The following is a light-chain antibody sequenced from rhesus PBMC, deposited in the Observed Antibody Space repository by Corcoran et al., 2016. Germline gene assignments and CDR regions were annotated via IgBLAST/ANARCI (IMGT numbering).Light chain of an antibody. CDR1: QSISSW. CDR3: QQYNSVPPT. CDR2: KAS. J-gene: IGKJ1*01. V-gene: IGKV1-16*01. Sequence: DIQMTQSPSSLSVSVGDKVTITCQASQSISSWLAWYQQNPGKAPKPLIYKASSLERGVPSRFSGSGYGTDFTLTISSLQPEDFGSYYCQQYNSVPPTFGQGTKGEIK.